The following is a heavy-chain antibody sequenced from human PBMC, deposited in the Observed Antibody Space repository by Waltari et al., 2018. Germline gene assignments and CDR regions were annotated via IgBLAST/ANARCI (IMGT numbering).Heavy chain of an antibody. V-gene: IGHV1-8*01. D-gene: IGHD3-3*01. CDR1: GYTFTSYD. Sequence: QVQLVQSGAEVKKPGASVKVSCKASGYTFTSYDVNWVRQATGQGLEWMGWMNPNSGNTGYAQKFQGRVTMTRNTSISTAYMELSSLRSEDTAVYYCATNTYYDFWSALEEGDAFDIWGQGTMVTVSS. CDR2: MNPNSGNT. CDR3: ATNTYYDFWSALEEGDAFDI. J-gene: IGHJ3*02.